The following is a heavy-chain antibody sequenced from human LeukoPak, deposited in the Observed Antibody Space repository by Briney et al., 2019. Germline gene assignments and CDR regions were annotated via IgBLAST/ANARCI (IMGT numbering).Heavy chain of an antibody. CDR3: ATLTYDILTGYYFDY. CDR1: GGSISSSSYY. Sequence: PSETLSLTCTVSGGSISSSSYYWGWIRQPPGKGLERIGSSYYSGSTYYNPSLKSRVTISVDTSKNQFSLKLSSVTAADTAVYYCATLTYDILTGYYFDYWGQGTLVTVSS. V-gene: IGHV4-39*01. J-gene: IGHJ4*02. CDR2: SYYSGST. D-gene: IGHD3-9*01.